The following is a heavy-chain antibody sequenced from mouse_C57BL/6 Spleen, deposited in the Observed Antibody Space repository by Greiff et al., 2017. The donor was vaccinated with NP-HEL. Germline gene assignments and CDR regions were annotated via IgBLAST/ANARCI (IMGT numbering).Heavy chain of an antibody. J-gene: IGHJ4*01. CDR1: GYTFTDYN. D-gene: IGHD1-1*01. CDR3: ARRRYYGSSPYYAMDY. CDR2: INPNNGGT. Sequence: VQLQQSGPELVKPGASVKIPCKASGYTFTDYNMDWVKQSHGKSLEWIGDINPNNGGTIYNQKFKGKATLTVDKSSSTAYMELRSLTSEDTAVYYCARRRYYGSSPYYAMDYWGQGTSVTVSS. V-gene: IGHV1-18*01.